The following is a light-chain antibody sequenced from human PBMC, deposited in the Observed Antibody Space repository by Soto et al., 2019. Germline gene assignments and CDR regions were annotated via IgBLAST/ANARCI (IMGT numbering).Light chain of an antibody. J-gene: IGLJ1*01. Sequence: QSALTQPSPVSGSPGQSITISCTGNSKDVGGYNYVSWYQQHPAKVPKLMIYDVSNRPSGVSDRFSGSKSGNTASLTISGFQAEDEADYYCYSYTTSSTYVFGTGTKVTVL. V-gene: IGLV2-14*01. CDR3: YSYTTSSTYV. CDR2: DVS. CDR1: SKDVGGYNY.